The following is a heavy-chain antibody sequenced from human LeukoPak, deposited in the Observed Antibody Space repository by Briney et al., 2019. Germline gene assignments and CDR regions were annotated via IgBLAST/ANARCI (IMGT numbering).Heavy chain of an antibody. CDR2: IYYSGST. D-gene: IGHD3/OR15-3a*01. Sequence: SETLSLTCSVSGGSISSSGSYWGWIRQPPGVGLERIASIYYSGSTYSNPSLKSRVTISVDTSKNQFSLKLTSVTAADTAVYYCARLDFWTGYSTFDYWGQGTQVTVSS. CDR1: GGSISSSGSY. CDR3: ARLDFWTGYSTFDY. V-gene: IGHV4-39*01. J-gene: IGHJ4*02.